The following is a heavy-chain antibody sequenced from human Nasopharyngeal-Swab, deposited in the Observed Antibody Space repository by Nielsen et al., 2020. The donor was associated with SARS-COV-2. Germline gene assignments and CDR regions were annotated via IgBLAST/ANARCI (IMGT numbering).Heavy chain of an antibody. CDR2: IDWGDDK. V-gene: IGHV2-70*01. D-gene: IGHD2-15*01. Sequence: SGPTLVKPTQTGTLTCTFSGFSLSTSGMCVNWSRQPPGKALEWLALIDWGDDKYYSTSLKTRLTISKDSSKDEVVLTMTNMDPVDTATYYCARSGDCSGGRCNDAFDIWGQGTMVTVSS. J-gene: IGHJ3*02. CDR3: ARSGDCSGGRCNDAFDI. CDR1: GFSLSTSGMC.